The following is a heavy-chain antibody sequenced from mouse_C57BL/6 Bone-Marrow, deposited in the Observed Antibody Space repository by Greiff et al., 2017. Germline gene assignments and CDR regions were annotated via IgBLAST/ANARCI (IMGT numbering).Heavy chain of an antibody. J-gene: IGHJ2*01. CDR1: GYSFTDYN. V-gene: IGHV1-39*01. Sequence: EVQLQQSGPELVKPGASVKISCKASGYSFTDYNMNWVKQSNGKSLEWIGVIHPNYGTTSYNQKFKGTATLTVDQSSSTAYMQLISLTSETSAVYYGAKEVLLLRYYFAYWGQGTTLTVSS. CDR2: IHPNYGTT. CDR3: AKEVLLLRYYFAY. D-gene: IGHD1-1*01.